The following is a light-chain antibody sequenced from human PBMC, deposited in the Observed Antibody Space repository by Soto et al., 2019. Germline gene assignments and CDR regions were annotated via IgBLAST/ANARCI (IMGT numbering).Light chain of an antibody. V-gene: IGKV2-28*01. Sequence: DIVVTQSPLSLPVAPGEPASISCRSSESLLHSNGHNYLNWYVEKPGQSPQLLIYMGSNRASGVPDRFSGSGSGTDFTLKISRVEAEDVGSYYCMQALQTPFAFGPGTKVEIK. CDR2: MGS. CDR3: MQALQTPFA. J-gene: IGKJ3*01. CDR1: ESLLHSNGHNY.